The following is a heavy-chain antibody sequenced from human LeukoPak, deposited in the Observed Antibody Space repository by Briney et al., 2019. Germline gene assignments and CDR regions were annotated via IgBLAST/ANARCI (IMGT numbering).Heavy chain of an antibody. V-gene: IGHV4-61*02. CDR3: ARGTEMATIGFDY. D-gene: IGHD5-24*01. J-gene: IGHJ4*02. CDR1: GGSISSGSYY. CDR2: IYTSGST. Sequence: SQTLSLTCTVSGGSISSGSYYWSWIRQHAGKGLEWIGRIYTSGSTNYNPSLKSRVTISVDTSKNQFSLKLSSVTAADTAVYYCARGTEMATIGFDYWGQGTLVTVSS.